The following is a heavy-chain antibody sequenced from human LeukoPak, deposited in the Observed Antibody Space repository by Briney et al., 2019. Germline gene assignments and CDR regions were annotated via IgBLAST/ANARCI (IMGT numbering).Heavy chain of an antibody. J-gene: IGHJ2*01. CDR1: GLTFSSYS. D-gene: IGHD3-22*01. CDR3: ARDYYYDSSGTYWYFDL. Sequence: GGSLRLSCAASGLTFSSYSMNWVRQAPGKGLEWVSSISSSSSYIYYADSVKGRFTISRDNAKNSVYLQMNSLRAEDTAVYYCARDYYYDSSGTYWYFDLWGRGTLVTVSS. CDR2: ISSSSSYI. V-gene: IGHV3-21*01.